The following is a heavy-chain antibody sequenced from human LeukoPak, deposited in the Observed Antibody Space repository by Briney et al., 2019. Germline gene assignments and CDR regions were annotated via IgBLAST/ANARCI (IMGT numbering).Heavy chain of an antibody. CDR1: GGSISSGGYY. CDR3: ATDSSGYYEDAFDI. CDR2: IYYSGST. J-gene: IGHJ3*02. Sequence: SETLSLTCTVSGGSISSGGYYWSWTRQHPGKGLEWIGYIYYSGSTYYNPSLKSRVTISVDTSKNQFSLKLNSVIAADTAVYYCATDSSGYYEDAFDIWGQGTMVTVSS. D-gene: IGHD3-22*01. V-gene: IGHV4-31*03.